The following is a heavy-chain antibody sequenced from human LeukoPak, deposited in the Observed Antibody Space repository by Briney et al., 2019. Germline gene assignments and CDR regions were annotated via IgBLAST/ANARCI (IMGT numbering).Heavy chain of an antibody. CDR2: ISSSTTFM. CDR3: ATQYYDYVWGTNPPDY. Sequence: GGSLRLSCAASGFTFSPFGMYWVRQAPGKGLEWVASISSSTTFMYYADSVKGRFTVARDNSKNSLFLLMARLTAEDTGTYYCATQYYDYVWGTNPPDYWGQGTLVTVSS. CDR1: GFTFSPFG. J-gene: IGHJ4*02. D-gene: IGHD3-16*01. V-gene: IGHV3-21*01.